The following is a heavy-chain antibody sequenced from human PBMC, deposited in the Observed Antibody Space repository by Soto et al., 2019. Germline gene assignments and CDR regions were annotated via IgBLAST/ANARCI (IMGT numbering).Heavy chain of an antibody. D-gene: IGHD2-2*01. CDR2: IPHDGTNK. Sequence: GGSLRLSCAASGFTFSSYGMHWVRQAPGKGLEWVAVIPHDGTNKYYGDSVKGRFTISRDDSKNALYLQMNSLRAEDTAVYYCAKNKFCSSTSCHYYGMDVWGQGTTVTVSS. V-gene: IGHV3-30*02. J-gene: IGHJ6*02. CDR3: AKNKFCSSTSCHYYGMDV. CDR1: GFTFSSYG.